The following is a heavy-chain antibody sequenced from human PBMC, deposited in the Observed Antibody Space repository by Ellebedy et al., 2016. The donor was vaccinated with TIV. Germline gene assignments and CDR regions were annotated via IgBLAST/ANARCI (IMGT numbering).Heavy chain of an antibody. D-gene: IGHD4-23*01. J-gene: IGHJ4*02. Sequence: SETLSLTXAVYGGSFSGYYWSWIRQPPGKGLEWIGEINHSGSTNYNPSLKSRVTISVDTSKNQFSLKLSSVTAADTAVYYCARAPGGNGGDYWGQGTLVTVSS. V-gene: IGHV4-34*01. CDR2: INHSGST. CDR3: ARAPGGNGGDY. CDR1: GGSFSGYY.